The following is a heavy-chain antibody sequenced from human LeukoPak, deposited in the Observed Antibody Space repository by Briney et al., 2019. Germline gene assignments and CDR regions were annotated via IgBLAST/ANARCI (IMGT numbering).Heavy chain of an antibody. D-gene: IGHD4-17*01. V-gene: IGHV4-59*08. Sequence: SETLSLTCAVYGGSFSSYYWSWIRQPPGKGLEWIGYIYYSGSTNYNPSLKSRVTISVDTSKNQFSLKLSSVTAADTAVYYCARPYGDYARWAFDIWGQGTMVTVSS. CDR2: IYYSGST. J-gene: IGHJ3*02. CDR1: GGSFSSYY. CDR3: ARPYGDYARWAFDI.